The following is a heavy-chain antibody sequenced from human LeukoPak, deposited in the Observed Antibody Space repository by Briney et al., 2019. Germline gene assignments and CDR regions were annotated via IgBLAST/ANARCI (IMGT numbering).Heavy chain of an antibody. CDR3: ALLPTVAKLDC. V-gene: IGHV3-30*03. CDR2: ISYDGSNK. J-gene: IGHJ4*02. D-gene: IGHD3-10*01. CDR1: GFTFSSYG. Sequence: GGSLRLSCAASGFTFSSYGMHWVRQAPGKGLEWVAVISYDGSNKYYADSVKGRFTISRDNSKNTLYLQMNSLRAEDTAVYYCALLPTVAKLDCWGQVTLVTVSS.